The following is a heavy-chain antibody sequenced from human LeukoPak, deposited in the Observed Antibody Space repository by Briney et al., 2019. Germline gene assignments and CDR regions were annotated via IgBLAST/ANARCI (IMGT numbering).Heavy chain of an antibody. J-gene: IGHJ1*01. CDR1: GFTFSDYY. D-gene: IGHD1-26*01. Sequence: GGSLRLSCEASGFTFSDYYLTWMRQAPGKGLEWVSYISSSSSDTNYADSVRGRFTISRDNANKPLYLQMNSLRDEDTAVYYCARVGATWYFQHWGQGALVTVSS. V-gene: IGHV3-11*06. CDR2: ISSSSSDT. CDR3: ARVGATWYFQH.